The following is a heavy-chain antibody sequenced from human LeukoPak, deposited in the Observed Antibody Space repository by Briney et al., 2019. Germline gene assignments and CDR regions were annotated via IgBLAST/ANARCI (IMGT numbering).Heavy chain of an antibody. Sequence: KASETLSLTCTVSGGSVSGSSYYWGWIRQPAGKGLEWIGRFYSTGSTNYNPSLKSRVTMSVDTSKNQFSLKLSSVTAADTAVYYCARDQYSGSLDYWGQGTLVTVSS. CDR3: ARDQYSGSLDY. J-gene: IGHJ4*02. V-gene: IGHV4-61*02. CDR2: FYSTGST. D-gene: IGHD1-26*01. CDR1: GGSVSGSSYY.